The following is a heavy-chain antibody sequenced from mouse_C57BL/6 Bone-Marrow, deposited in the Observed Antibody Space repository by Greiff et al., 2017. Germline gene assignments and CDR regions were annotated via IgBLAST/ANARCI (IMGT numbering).Heavy chain of an antibody. J-gene: IGHJ3*01. CDR1: GYAFSSSW. V-gene: IGHV1-82*01. Sequence: QVQLKQSGPELVKPGASVKISCKASGYAFSSSWMNWVKQRPGKGLEWIGRIYPGDGDTNYNGKFKGKATLTADKSSSTAYMQLSSLTSEDSAVYFCANYDWAWFAYWGQGTLVTVSA. CDR2: IYPGDGDT. CDR3: ANYDWAWFAY. D-gene: IGHD2-4*01.